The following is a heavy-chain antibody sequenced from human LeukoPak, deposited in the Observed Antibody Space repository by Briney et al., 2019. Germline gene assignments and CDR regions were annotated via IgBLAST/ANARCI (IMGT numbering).Heavy chain of an antibody. D-gene: IGHD6-13*01. J-gene: IGHJ4*02. V-gene: IGHV4-34*01. CDR3: ASGGISSSWPYFDY. CDR1: GGSFSGYY. CDR2: ISHSGST. Sequence: PSETLSLTCAVYGGSFSGYYWSWIRQPPGKGLEWIGEISHSGSTNYNPSLKSRVTISVHTSKNQFSLKLSSVTAADTAVYYCASGGISSSWPYFDYWGQGTLVTVSS.